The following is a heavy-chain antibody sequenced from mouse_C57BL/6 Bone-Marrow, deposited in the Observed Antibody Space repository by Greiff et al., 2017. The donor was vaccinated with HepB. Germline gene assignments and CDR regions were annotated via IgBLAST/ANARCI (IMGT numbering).Heavy chain of an antibody. Sequence: VQLVESGPGLVQPSQSLSITCTVSGFSLTSYGVHWVRQSPGKGLEWLGVIWSGGSTDYNAAFISRLSISKDNSKSQVFFKMNSLQADDTAIYYCARILRFEAYWGQGTLVTVSA. V-gene: IGHV2-2*01. J-gene: IGHJ3*01. CDR1: GFSLTSYG. D-gene: IGHD1-1*01. CDR2: IWSGGST. CDR3: ARILRFEAY.